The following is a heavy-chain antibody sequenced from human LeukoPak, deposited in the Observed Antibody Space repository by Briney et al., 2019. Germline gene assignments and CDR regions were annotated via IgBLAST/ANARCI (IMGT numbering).Heavy chain of an antibody. CDR2: IYYSGST. V-gene: IGHV4-39*07. D-gene: IGHD3-10*01. J-gene: IGHJ4*02. CDR1: GDSISSSSYY. CDR3: ARDIYGSGALDY. Sequence: SETLSLTCTVSGDSISSSSYYWGWIRQPPGKGLEWIGSIYYSGSTYYNPSLKSRVTISVDTSKNQFSLKLSSVAAADTAVYYCARDIYGSGALDYWGQGTLVTVSS.